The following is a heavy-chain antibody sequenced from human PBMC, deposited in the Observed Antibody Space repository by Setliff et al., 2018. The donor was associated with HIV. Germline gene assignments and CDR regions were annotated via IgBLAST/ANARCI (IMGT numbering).Heavy chain of an antibody. CDR3: ARHSPSDY. V-gene: IGHV4-59*08. CDR2: IYYSGTT. J-gene: IGHJ4*02. Sequence: SETLSLTCTVSGGSISTSNWWGWIRQTPGKGLEWIGYIYYSGTTNYNPSLKSRVTISLDTSKNQFSLKLSSVTAADTAVYYCARHSPSDYWGQGTLVTVSS. CDR1: GGSISTSNW.